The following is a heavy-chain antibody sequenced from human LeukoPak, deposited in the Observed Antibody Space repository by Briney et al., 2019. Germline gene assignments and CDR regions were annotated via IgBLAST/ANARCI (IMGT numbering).Heavy chain of an antibody. CDR3: AKRYHYDSSGYWARDY. D-gene: IGHD3-22*01. J-gene: IGHJ4*02. CDR2: IFPSGGEI. CDR1: GFTFSTFA. Sequence: GGSLRLSCAASGFTFSTFAMIWVRQPPGKGLEWVSSIFPSGGEIHYADSVRGRFTISRDNSKNTLYLQMNSLRAEDTAVYYCAKRYHYDSSGYWARDYWGQGTLVTVSS. V-gene: IGHV3-23*01.